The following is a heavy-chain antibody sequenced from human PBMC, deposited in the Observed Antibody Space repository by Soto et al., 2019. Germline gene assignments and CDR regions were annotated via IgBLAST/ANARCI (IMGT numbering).Heavy chain of an antibody. D-gene: IGHD2-2*01. CDR1: GFTFSNYN. CDR3: VRESYPAKAFDI. V-gene: IGHV3-21*01. J-gene: IGHJ3*02. CDR2: IRSRSIDM. Sequence: EVQLVESGGGLVKPGESLRLSCAASGFTFSNYNINWVRQAPGKGLEWVSSIRSRSIDMYYADSVKGRFTISRGDAKNSLSLQMNGLRAEDTAGYFCVRESYPAKAFDIWGQGTMVTVSS.